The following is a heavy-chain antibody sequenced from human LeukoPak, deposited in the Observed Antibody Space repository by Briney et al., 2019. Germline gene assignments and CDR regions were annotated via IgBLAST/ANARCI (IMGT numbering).Heavy chain of an antibody. J-gene: IGHJ1*01. Sequence: GGSLRLSCAASGFTFSSYAMSWVRQAPGKGLEWVSSISDSGGSTCYAAYVKGRFTISRGNSKNTLYLEMNSLRAEDTAVYYCAKDQGENAGYFQHWGEGTLVTVSS. V-gene: IGHV3-23*01. CDR3: AKDQGENAGYFQH. CDR2: ISDSGGST. CDR1: GFTFSSYA.